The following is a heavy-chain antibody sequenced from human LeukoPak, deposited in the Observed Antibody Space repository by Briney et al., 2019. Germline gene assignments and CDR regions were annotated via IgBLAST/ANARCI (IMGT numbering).Heavy chain of an antibody. CDR1: GFTFSSYA. D-gene: IGHD5-12*01. Sequence: GWSLRLSCAASGFTFSSYAMSWVRQAPGKGLEWVSAISGSGGSIYYADSVKGRFTISRDNSKNTLYLQMNSLRAEDTAVYYCAKDVRLRSHDYWGQGTLVTVSS. V-gene: IGHV3-23*01. CDR3: AKDVRLRSHDY. J-gene: IGHJ4*02. CDR2: ISGSGGSI.